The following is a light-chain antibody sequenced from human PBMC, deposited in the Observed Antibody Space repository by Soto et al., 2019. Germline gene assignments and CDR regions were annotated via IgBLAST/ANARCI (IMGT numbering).Light chain of an antibody. V-gene: IGKV1-27*01. CDR1: QGIIDY. Sequence: DIQMTQSPSSLSASVGDRVTITCRASQGIIDYLAWYQQKPGKAPKLLIYAASTLQSGVPSRFSGSVAGTDFTLTISGLQPEDVATYFCQKYNSAPQTFGQGTKVEIK. CDR3: QKYNSAPQT. J-gene: IGKJ1*01. CDR2: AAS.